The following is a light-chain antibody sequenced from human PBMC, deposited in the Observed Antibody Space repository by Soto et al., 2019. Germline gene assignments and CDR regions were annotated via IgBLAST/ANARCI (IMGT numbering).Light chain of an antibody. CDR3: QQSYSTPRA. Sequence: DIVMTQSPISLPVSPGEPASISCRSSQSLLDSDGYKYLDWYLQKPGQSPQLLIYAASSLQSGVPSRFSGSGSGTDFTLTISSLQPEDFATYYCQQSYSTPRAFGQGTKVEIK. CDR2: AAS. CDR1: QSLLDSDGYKY. J-gene: IGKJ1*01. V-gene: IGKV2-28*01.